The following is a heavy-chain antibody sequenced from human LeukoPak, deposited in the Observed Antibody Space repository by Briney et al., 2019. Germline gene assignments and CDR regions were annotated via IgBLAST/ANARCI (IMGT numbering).Heavy chain of an antibody. D-gene: IGHD3-9*01. V-gene: IGHV3-11*03. CDR1: GFTFSDYY. CDR2: ISSSGTYT. J-gene: IGHJ4*02. CDR3: ARQGGDILTGYLDY. Sequence: PGGSLRLSCATSGFTFSDYYMSWIRQAPGKGLEWVSYISSSGTYTNSADSVKGRFTISRDYPKNSLYLQMSSLRAEDTAVYYCARQGGDILTGYLDYWGQGTLVTVPS.